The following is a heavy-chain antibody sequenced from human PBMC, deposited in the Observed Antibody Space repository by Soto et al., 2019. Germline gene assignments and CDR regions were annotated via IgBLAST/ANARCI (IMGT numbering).Heavy chain of an antibody. Sequence: QVQLVESGGGVVQPGRSLRLSCAASGFTFSSYAMHWVRQAPGQGLEWVAVISYDGSNKYYADSVKGRFTISRDNSKNTLYLQMNSLRAEDTAVYYCARDQSPGIAVAGTGYWGQGTLVTVSS. CDR1: GFTFSSYA. J-gene: IGHJ4*02. D-gene: IGHD6-19*01. V-gene: IGHV3-30-3*01. CDR3: ARDQSPGIAVAGTGY. CDR2: ISYDGSNK.